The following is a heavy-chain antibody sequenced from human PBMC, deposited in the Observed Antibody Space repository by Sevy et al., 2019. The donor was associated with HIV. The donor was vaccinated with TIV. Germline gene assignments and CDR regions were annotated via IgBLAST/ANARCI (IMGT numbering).Heavy chain of an antibody. D-gene: IGHD2-2*01. CDR3: AGGRQAYVVLVPSTGPFDY. J-gene: IGHJ4*02. V-gene: IGHV4-34*01. Sequence: SETLSLTCAVSGGSFSGYFWNWIRQSPGKGLEWIGEINHSGSLKYNPSLKSRVTISVDASKNQLSLHLRSVTAADTAVYYCAGGRQAYVVLVPSTGPFDYWGQGTLVTVSS. CDR2: INHSGSL. CDR1: GGSFSGYF.